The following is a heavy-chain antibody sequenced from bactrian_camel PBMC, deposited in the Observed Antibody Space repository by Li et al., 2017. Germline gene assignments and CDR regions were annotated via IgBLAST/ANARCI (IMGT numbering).Heavy chain of an antibody. Sequence: VQLVESGGGSVQAGGSLSLTCTASGPTYERGCMAWFRQAPGKEREGVAVVEADGTAYHADSVKGRFTVSKDKATLHLQMNSLKPEDTGVYYCTADPYAVVAGSRTCAGYSSRGTQVTVS. J-gene: IGHJ6*01. V-gene: IGHV3-3*01. D-gene: IGHD6*01. CDR2: VEADGTA. CDR3: TADPYAVVAGSRTCAGY. CDR1: GPTYERGC.